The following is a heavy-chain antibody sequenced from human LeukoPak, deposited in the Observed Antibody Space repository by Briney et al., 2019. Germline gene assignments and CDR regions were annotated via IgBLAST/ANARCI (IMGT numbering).Heavy chain of an antibody. Sequence: GGSLRLSCTASEITFSNYWISWARQAPGEGPEWVANTNQDGSVKSYVDSMKGRFTISRDNTKNTLYLQMNDLRAEDTALYHCARHYAAGTWWFDPWGQGTLVTVSS. V-gene: IGHV3-7*03. CDR2: TNQDGSVK. CDR1: EITFSNYW. J-gene: IGHJ5*02. D-gene: IGHD6-13*01. CDR3: ARHYAAGTWWFDP.